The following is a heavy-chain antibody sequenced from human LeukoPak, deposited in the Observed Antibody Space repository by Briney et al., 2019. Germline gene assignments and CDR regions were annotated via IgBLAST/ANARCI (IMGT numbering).Heavy chain of an antibody. CDR2: IKQDGSEK. D-gene: IGHD3-10*01. Sequence: GGSLRLSCAASGFTFSGYGMHWVRQAPGKGLEWVANIKQDGSEKYYVDSVEGRFSISRDNAKNSLYLQMNSLRVEDTAVYYCAVLRGNNYWGQGTLVTVSS. V-gene: IGHV3-7*01. CDR1: GFTFSGYG. CDR3: AVLRGNNY. J-gene: IGHJ4*02.